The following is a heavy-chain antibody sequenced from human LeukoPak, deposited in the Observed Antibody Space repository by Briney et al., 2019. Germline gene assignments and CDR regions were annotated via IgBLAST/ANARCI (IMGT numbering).Heavy chain of an antibody. D-gene: IGHD5-18*01. Sequence: SVKVSCKASGGTFISYAISWVRQAPGQGLEWMGGIIPIFGTANYAQKFQGRVTITADESTSTAYMELSRLRSEDTAVYYCARATLLGTAMGDYYFDYWGQGTLVTVSS. CDR2: IIPIFGTA. CDR1: GGTFISYA. J-gene: IGHJ4*02. V-gene: IGHV1-69*13. CDR3: ARATLLGTAMGDYYFDY.